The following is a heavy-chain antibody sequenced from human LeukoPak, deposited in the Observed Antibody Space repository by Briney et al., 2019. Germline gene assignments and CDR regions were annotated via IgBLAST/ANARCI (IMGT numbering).Heavy chain of an antibody. J-gene: IGHJ4*02. CDR1: GGSISSSSYY. D-gene: IGHD1-26*01. CDR3: ARSLGASWGFNY. CDR2: IYYSGST. V-gene: IGHV4-39*01. Sequence: KPSETLSLTCTVSGGSISSSSYYWGWIRQPPGKGLEWIGSIYYSGSTYYNPSLKSRVTISVDTSKNQFSLRLSSVTAADTAVYYCARSLGASWGFNYWGQGTLVTVPS.